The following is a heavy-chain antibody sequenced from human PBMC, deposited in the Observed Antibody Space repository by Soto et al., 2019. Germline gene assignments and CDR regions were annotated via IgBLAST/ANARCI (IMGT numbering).Heavy chain of an antibody. CDR1: GFIFSEYA. CDR3: AKGGSYYDISTGYYTSTYYFDY. J-gene: IGHJ4*02. Sequence: EVQVLESGGGLVQPGGSLRLSCAASGFIFSEYAMSWVRQAPGKGLEWVSTISSSGSTYYADSVKGRFTISRDNSKNTLYLRVNSLRAEDTAVYYCAKGGSYYDISTGYYTSTYYFDYWGQGTLVTVSS. CDR2: ISSSGST. D-gene: IGHD3-9*01. V-gene: IGHV3-23*01.